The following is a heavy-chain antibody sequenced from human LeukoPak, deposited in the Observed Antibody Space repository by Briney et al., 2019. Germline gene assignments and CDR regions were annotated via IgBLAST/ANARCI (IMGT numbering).Heavy chain of an antibody. V-gene: IGHV4-59*08. CDR1: GGSISSYY. CDR3: VRRVAATWLDY. CDR2: IHYSGST. D-gene: IGHD2-15*01. J-gene: IGHJ4*02. Sequence: SETLSLTCTVSGGSISSYYWSWIRQPPGKGLEWIGYIHYSGSTNFNPSLKSRVNMSVDTSKRQFSLKLSSVIAADTAVYYCVRRVAATWLDYWGQGTLVTVSS.